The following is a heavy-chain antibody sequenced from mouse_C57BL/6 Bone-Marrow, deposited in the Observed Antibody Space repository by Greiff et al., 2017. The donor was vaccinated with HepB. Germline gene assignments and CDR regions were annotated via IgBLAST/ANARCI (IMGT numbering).Heavy chain of an antibody. Sequence: DVQLQQSGTVLARPGASVKMSCKTSGYTFTSYWMHWVKQRPGQGLEWIGAIYPGNSDTSYNQKFKGKAKLTAVTSASTAYMELSSLTNEDSAVYYCTITTVVADYFDYWGQGTTLTVSS. CDR3: TITTVVADYFDY. CDR1: GYTFTSYW. D-gene: IGHD1-1*01. J-gene: IGHJ2*01. V-gene: IGHV1-5*01. CDR2: IYPGNSDT.